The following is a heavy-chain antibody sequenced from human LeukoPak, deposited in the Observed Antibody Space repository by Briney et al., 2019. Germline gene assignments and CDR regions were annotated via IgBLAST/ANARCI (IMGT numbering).Heavy chain of an antibody. CDR1: GFTVSSNY. D-gene: IGHD2-21*01. CDR2: IYSGGNT. Sequence: GGSLRLSCAASGFTVSSNYMSWVRQAPAKGLEWVSVIYSGGNTYYADSVKGRFTISRDSSKNTLYLQMNGLRAEDTAVYYCARGRPYFDYWGQGTLVTVSS. J-gene: IGHJ4*02. V-gene: IGHV3-53*01. CDR3: ARGRPYFDY.